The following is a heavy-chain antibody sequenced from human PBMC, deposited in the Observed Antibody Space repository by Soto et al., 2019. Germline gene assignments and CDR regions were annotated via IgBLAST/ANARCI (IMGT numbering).Heavy chain of an antibody. Sequence: EVLLLDYGGGLVQPGGSLRLSCAASGFTFISYAMSWVRQAPGKGLEWVSGIGGSGGSRYYVDSVKGRFTISRDNSKNMLYLQMTSLRAEDTAVYYCARDLEAYYYASGKWGQGTLVTVSS. D-gene: IGHD3-10*01. CDR2: IGGSGGSR. J-gene: IGHJ4*02. V-gene: IGHV3-23*01. CDR1: GFTFISYA. CDR3: ARDLEAYYYASGK.